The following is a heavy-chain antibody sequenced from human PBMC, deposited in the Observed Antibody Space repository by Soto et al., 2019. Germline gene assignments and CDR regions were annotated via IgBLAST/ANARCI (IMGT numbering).Heavy chain of an antibody. V-gene: IGHV3-23*01. CDR3: ARRGGGSDFDY. CDR2: ISGSGDST. J-gene: IGHJ4*02. D-gene: IGHD1-26*01. Sequence: EVQLLESGGGLVQPGGSLRLSCAASGFTFSSYAMRWVRQAPVKGLEWVSAISGSGDSTYYADSVKGRFTISRDNSKNALCLQMKSLRAVERAVYYCARRGGGSDFDYRGQGALVMVCS. CDR1: GFTFSSYA.